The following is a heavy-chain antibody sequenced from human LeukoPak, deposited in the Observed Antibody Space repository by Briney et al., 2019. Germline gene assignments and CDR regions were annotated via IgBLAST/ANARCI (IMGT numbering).Heavy chain of an antibody. J-gene: IGHJ4*02. Sequence: PGRSLRLSCAASGFTFSDYAIHWVRQAPGKGLEWVAVISSDGSNQYYADSVKGRFTISRDNSKNTLYLQMNSLRAEDTAVYYCARDYPGDYWGQGTLVTVSS. CDR3: ARDYPGDY. V-gene: IGHV3-30-3*01. CDR1: GFTFSDYA. CDR2: ISSDGSNQ.